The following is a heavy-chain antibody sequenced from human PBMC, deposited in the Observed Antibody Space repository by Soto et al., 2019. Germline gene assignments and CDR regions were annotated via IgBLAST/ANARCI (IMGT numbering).Heavy chain of an antibody. V-gene: IGHV3-15*01. D-gene: IGHD3-10*01. CDR3: TAKRGSGSYIAS. CDR1: GFTFSNAW. J-gene: IGHJ4*02. Sequence: GGSLRLSCAASGFTFSNAWMSWVRQAPGKGLEWVGRIKTKSDGGTTDYAAPVKGRFTISRDDSKNTLYLQMNSLKTEDSAVYYCTAKRGSGSYIASWGQGTLVTVSS. CDR2: IKTKSDGGTT.